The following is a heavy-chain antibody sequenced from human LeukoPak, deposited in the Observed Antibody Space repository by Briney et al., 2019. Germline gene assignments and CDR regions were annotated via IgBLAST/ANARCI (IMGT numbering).Heavy chain of an antibody. D-gene: IGHD6-25*01. CDR3: ATLSSAFSGFEY. CDR1: GGSFSGYY. J-gene: IGHJ4*02. CDR2: INHSGST. Sequence: SETLSLTCAVYGGSFSGYYWNWIRQPPGKGLEWIGEINHSGSTNYNPSLKSRVTISVDTSKNQFSLKLISVTAADTAVYYCATLSSAFSGFEYWGQGTLVTVSS. V-gene: IGHV4-34*01.